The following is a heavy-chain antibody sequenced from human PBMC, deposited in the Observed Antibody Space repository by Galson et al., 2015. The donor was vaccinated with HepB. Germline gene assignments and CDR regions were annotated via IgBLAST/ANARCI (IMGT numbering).Heavy chain of an antibody. J-gene: IGHJ4*02. CDR2: ISSDSTYI. CDR3: ARDRPLGTPLDY. Sequence: SLRLSCAASGFILNNYNMIWVRQAPGKGLEWVSSISSDSTYIFYADSVKGRFTISRDNTKNSLSLQMNSLRAEDTALYYCARDRPLGTPLDYWGQGTLVTVSS. V-gene: IGHV3-21*01. CDR1: GFILNNYN. D-gene: IGHD7-27*01.